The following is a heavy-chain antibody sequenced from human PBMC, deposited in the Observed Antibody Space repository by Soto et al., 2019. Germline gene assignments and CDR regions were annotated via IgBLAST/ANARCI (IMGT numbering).Heavy chain of an antibody. V-gene: IGHV2-5*02. CDR1: GFSLRTSAVA. CDR2: IYWDDDT. D-gene: IGHD3-9*01. J-gene: IGHJ5*02. CDR3: EHQKGPTERYFDSLSPFNWFDP. Sequence: QITLKESGPTLVKPTQTLTLTCTFSGFSLRTSAVAVGWVRQPPGKALEWLAFIYWDDDTRYSPSLKSRLTITKDTSKNQVLLTMTNMDPVDTGTYYCEHQKGPTERYFDSLSPFNWFDPWGQGIMVTVAS.